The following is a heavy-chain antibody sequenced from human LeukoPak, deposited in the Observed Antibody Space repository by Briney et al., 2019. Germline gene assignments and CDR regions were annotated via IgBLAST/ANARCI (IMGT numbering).Heavy chain of an antibody. V-gene: IGHV3-23*01. CDR3: ARAQIEYCSGGSCSPGRAYYYFYYMDV. D-gene: IGHD2-15*01. CDR2: ISGSGDST. CDR1: GFTFSSYG. Sequence: GGSLRLSCAASGFTFSSYGMHWVRQAPGKGLEWVSGISGSGDSTYYADSVKGRFTISRDNSKNTLYLQMNSLRAEDTAVYYCARAQIEYCSGGSCSPGRAYYYFYYMDVWGKGTTVTISS. J-gene: IGHJ6*03.